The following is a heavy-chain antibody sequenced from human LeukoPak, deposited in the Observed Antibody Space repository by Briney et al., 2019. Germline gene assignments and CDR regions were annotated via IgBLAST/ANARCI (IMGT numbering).Heavy chain of an antibody. V-gene: IGHV3-9*03. Sequence: GRSLRLSCAAPGFTFDDYAMHWVRQAPGKGLERLSGITWNSGGVGCADSVKGRFTICRDNAKRSLYLQMNSLRAEEMALYYCAKEVPGVGATGAFDIWGQGTMVTVSS. J-gene: IGHJ3*02. D-gene: IGHD1-26*01. CDR1: GFTFDDYA. CDR2: ITWNSGGV. CDR3: AKEVPGVGATGAFDI.